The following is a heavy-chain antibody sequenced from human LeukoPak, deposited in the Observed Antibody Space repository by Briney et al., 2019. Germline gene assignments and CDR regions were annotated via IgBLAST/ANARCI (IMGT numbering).Heavy chain of an antibody. J-gene: IGHJ3*02. CDR1: GGTFSSYA. CDR2: IIPIFGTA. Sequence: GASVKVSCKASGGTFSSYAISWVRQAPGQGLEWMGGIIPIFGTANYAQKFQGRVTITADESTSTAYMELSSLRSEDTAVYYCASPRQDDYGDYLGAFDIWGQGTMVTVSS. D-gene: IGHD4-17*01. V-gene: IGHV1-69*13. CDR3: ASPRQDDYGDYLGAFDI.